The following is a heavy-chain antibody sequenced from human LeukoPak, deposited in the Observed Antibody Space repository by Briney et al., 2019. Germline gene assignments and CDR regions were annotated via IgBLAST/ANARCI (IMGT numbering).Heavy chain of an antibody. Sequence: SETLSLTCTVSGGSISSSSYYWGWIRQPPGKGLEWIGSIYYSGSTYYNPSLKSRVTISVDTSKNQFSLKLSSVTAADTAVYYCARDGDSVPEQAFDIWGQGTMVTVSS. CDR2: IYYSGST. V-gene: IGHV4-39*07. J-gene: IGHJ3*02. D-gene: IGHD2-8*01. CDR1: GGSISSSSYY. CDR3: ARDGDSVPEQAFDI.